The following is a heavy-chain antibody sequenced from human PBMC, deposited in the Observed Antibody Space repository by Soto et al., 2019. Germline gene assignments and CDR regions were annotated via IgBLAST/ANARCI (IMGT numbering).Heavy chain of an antibody. CDR2: ISYDGGDK. J-gene: IGHJ6*02. CDR1: GFTFTSYG. CDR3: AKASGYCSSSTCSRLIYYYYGMDV. D-gene: IGHD2-2*01. V-gene: IGHV3-30*18. Sequence: PGGSLRLSXGASGFTFTSYGMHWVRQAPGKGLEWVAVISYDGGDKYYADSVKGRFTISRDNSKNTLYLQMNSLRAEDTAVYYCAKASGYCSSSTCSRLIYYYYGMDVWGQGTTVTVSS.